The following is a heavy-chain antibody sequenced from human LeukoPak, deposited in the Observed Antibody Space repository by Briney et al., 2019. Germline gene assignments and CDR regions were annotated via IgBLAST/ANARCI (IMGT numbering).Heavy chain of an antibody. Sequence: PSETLSLTCAVSGGSISSNNWWGWVRQPPGKGLEWIGEIYHSGSPNYNPSLKSRVTISVDKSRNHFSLNLSSVTAADTAVYYCAVSSGYYIDAFDIWGQGTMVTVSS. D-gene: IGHD3-22*01. CDR3: AVSSGYYIDAFDI. V-gene: IGHV4-4*02. CDR1: GGSISSNNW. CDR2: IYHSGSP. J-gene: IGHJ3*02.